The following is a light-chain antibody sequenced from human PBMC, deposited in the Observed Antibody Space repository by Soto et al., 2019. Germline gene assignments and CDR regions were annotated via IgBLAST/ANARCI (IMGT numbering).Light chain of an antibody. Sequence: EIVLTQSPGTLSLSPGERATLSCRASQSVSSSYLAWYQQKPGQAPRLRIYGASSRATGIPDRFSGSGSGTDFPLTISRLEPEDSAVYYCQHYGSSRWTFGQGTKVEIK. CDR2: GAS. V-gene: IGKV3-20*01. CDR1: QSVSSSY. CDR3: QHYGSSRWT. J-gene: IGKJ1*01.